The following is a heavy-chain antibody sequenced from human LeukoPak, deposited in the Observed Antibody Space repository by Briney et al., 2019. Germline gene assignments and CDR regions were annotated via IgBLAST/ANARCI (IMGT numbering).Heavy chain of an antibody. CDR2: INSDGSST. CDR1: GFTVSSNY. J-gene: IGHJ5*02. Sequence: GGSLRLSCAASGFTVSSNYMSWVRQAPGKGLVWVSRINSDGSSTSYADSVKGRFTISRDNAKNTLYLQMNSLRAEDTAVYYCARGRDSSSWRNWFDPWGQGTLVTVSS. V-gene: IGHV3-74*01. D-gene: IGHD6-13*01. CDR3: ARGRDSSSWRNWFDP.